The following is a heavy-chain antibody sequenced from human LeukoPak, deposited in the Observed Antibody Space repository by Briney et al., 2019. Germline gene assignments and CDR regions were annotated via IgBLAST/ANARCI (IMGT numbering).Heavy chain of an antibody. D-gene: IGHD3-10*01. CDR1: GFIFSTSW. CDR2: INWNGGST. Sequence: GGSLRLSCAASGFIFSTSWMSWVRQAPGKGLEWVSGINWNGGSTGYADSVRGRFTISRDNAKNSLYLQMNSLRAEDTALYYCAREAPGIGDAFVIWGQGTMVTVSS. CDR3: AREAPGIGDAFVI. V-gene: IGHV3-20*04. J-gene: IGHJ3*02.